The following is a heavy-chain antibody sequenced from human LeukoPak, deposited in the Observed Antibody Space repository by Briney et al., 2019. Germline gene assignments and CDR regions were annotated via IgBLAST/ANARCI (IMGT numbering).Heavy chain of an antibody. CDR3: ATGGDSTPYYFDY. CDR1: GGSFSGYY. CDR2: INHSGST. Sequence: SETPSLTCAVYGGSFSGYYWSWIRQPPGKGLEWIGEINHSGSTNYNPSLKSRVTISVDTSKNQFSLKLSSVTAADTAVYYCATGGDSTPYYFDYWGQGTLVTVSS. V-gene: IGHV4-34*01. J-gene: IGHJ4*02.